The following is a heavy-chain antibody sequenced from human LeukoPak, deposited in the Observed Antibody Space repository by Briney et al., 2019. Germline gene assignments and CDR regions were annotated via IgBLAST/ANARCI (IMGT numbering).Heavy chain of an antibody. V-gene: IGHV3-43*02. CDR3: AKDNYYDSSGYSATFDY. Sequence: GGSLRLSCAASGFTFDDYAMHWVRPAPGKGLEWVSLISGDGGSTYYADSVKGRFTISRDNSKNSLYLQMNSLRTEDTALYYCAKDNYYDSSGYSATFDYWGQGTLVTVSS. D-gene: IGHD3-22*01. J-gene: IGHJ4*02. CDR1: GFTFDDYA. CDR2: ISGDGGST.